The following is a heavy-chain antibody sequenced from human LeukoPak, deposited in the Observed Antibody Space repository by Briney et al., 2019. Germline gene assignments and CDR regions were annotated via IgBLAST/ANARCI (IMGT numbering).Heavy chain of an antibody. CDR3: ARRSVGATYFDY. CDR2: IYHSGST. V-gene: IGHV4-59*08. Sequence: SETLSLTCTVSGGSISSYYWSWIRQPPGKGLEWIGSIYHSGSTYYNPSLKSRVTISVDTSKSQFSLKLSSVTAADTAVYYCARRSVGATYFDYWGQGTLVTVSS. CDR1: GGSISSYY. J-gene: IGHJ4*02. D-gene: IGHD1-26*01.